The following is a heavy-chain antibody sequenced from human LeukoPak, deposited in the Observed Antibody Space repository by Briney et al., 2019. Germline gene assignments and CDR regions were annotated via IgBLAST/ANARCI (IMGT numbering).Heavy chain of an antibody. V-gene: IGHV4-59*12. CDR1: GDSISTYL. CDR2: FYNSGDT. J-gene: IGHJ4*02. CDR3: ARGSRPGY. Sequence: SETLSLTCTVSGDSISTYLWSWIRQAPGRGLEWIGYFYNSGDTKLNPSLKSRVTISVDTSKNQFSLKLSSVTAADTAVYYCARGSRPGYWGQGTLVTVSS.